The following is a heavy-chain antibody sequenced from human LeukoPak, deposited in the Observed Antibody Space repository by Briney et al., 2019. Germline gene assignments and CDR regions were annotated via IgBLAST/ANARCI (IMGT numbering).Heavy chain of an antibody. J-gene: IGHJ4*02. Sequence: PSETLSLTCTVSGDSISSSNYYWGWIRQPPGKGLEWIGTIYYSGSTYYNPSLKSRVTISVDTSKNQFSLKLSSVTAADTAVYYCARQGDYCSTTSCYDYWGRGILVTVSS. D-gene: IGHD2-2*01. CDR3: ARQGDYCSTTSCYDY. CDR2: IYYSGST. CDR1: GDSISSSNYY. V-gene: IGHV4-39*01.